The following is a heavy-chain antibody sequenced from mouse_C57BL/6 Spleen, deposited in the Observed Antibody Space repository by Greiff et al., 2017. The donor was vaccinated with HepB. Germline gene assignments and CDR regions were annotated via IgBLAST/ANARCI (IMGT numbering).Heavy chain of an antibody. CDR1: GFTFSSYG. Sequence: EVQRVESGGDLVKPGGSLKLSCAASGFTFSSYGMSWVRQTPDKRLEWVATISSGGSYTYYPDSVKGRFTISRDNAKNTLYLQMSSLKSEDTAMYYCAQTAQATWFAYWGQGTLVTVSA. J-gene: IGHJ3*01. CDR3: AQTAQATWFAY. V-gene: IGHV5-6*01. CDR2: ISSGGSYT. D-gene: IGHD3-2*02.